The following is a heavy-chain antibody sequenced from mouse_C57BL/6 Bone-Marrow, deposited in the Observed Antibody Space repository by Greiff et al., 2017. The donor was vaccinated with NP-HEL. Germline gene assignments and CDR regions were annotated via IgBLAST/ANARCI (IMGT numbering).Heavy chain of an antibody. V-gene: IGHV1-72*01. CDR1: GYTFTNYW. D-gene: IGHD1-1*01. CDR2: IDLNSGGT. Sequence: VQLQQPGAELVKPGASVKLSCKASGYTFTNYWMHWVKQRPGRGLEWIGRIDLNSGGTKYNEKFKSKATLTVDKPSSTAYMQLSSLTSEDSAVYYCARYYYGSGYFDYWGQGTTLTVSS. J-gene: IGHJ2*01. CDR3: ARYYYGSGYFDY.